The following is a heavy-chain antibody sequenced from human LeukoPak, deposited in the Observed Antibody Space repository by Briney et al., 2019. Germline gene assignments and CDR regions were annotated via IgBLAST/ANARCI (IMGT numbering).Heavy chain of an antibody. CDR2: ISATSSYI. D-gene: IGHD6-19*01. V-gene: IGHV3-21*01. J-gene: IGHJ3*02. CDR3: ARDKTEQWLVLEAFDI. CDR1: GFTFSSYS. Sequence: GGSLRLSCAASGFTFSSYSMNWVRQTPGKGLEWVSSISATSSYIYYADSARGRFTISRDNAKNSLYLQMNSLRAEDAAVYYCARDKTEQWLVLEAFDIWGQGTVVTVSS.